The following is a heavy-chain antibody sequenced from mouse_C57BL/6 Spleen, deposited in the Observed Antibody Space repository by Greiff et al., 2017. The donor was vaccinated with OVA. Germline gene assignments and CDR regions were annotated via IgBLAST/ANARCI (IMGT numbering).Heavy chain of an antibody. Sequence: QVQLQQSGPELVKPGASVKLSCKASGYTFTSYDINWVKQRPIQGLEWIGNIDPSDSETHYNQKFKDKATLTVDKSSSTAYMQLSSLTSEDSAVYYWARGAGRFDYWGQGTTLTVSS. J-gene: IGHJ2*01. CDR2: IDPSDSET. CDR3: ARGAGRFDY. D-gene: IGHD3-3*01. V-gene: IGHV1-52*01. CDR1: GYTFTSYD.